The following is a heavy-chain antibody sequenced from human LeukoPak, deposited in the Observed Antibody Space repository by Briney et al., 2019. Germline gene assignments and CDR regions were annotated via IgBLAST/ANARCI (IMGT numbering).Heavy chain of an antibody. CDR2: IGSSSSYI. V-gene: IGHV3-21*01. J-gene: IGHJ5*02. CDR3: ARGGFGYCSSTSCLNWFDP. Sequence: GGSLRLSCAASGFTFSSYSMNWVRQAPGKGLEWVSYIGSSSSYIYYADSVKGRFTISRDNAENSLYLQMNSVRAEDTAVYYCARGGFGYCSSTSCLNWFDPWGQGTLVTVSS. D-gene: IGHD2-2*01. CDR1: GFTFSSYS.